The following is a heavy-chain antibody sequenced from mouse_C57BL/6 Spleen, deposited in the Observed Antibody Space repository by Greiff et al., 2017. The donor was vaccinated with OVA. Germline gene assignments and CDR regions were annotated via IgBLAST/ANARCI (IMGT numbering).Heavy chain of an antibody. CDR2: IHPNSGST. Sequence: QVQLQQPGAELVKPGASVKLSCKASGYTFTSYWMHWVKQRPGQGLEWIGMIHPNSGSTNYNEKFKSKATLTVDKSSSTAYMQLSSLTSEDSAVYYCARGEPFFYYFDYWGQGTTLTVSS. V-gene: IGHV1-64*01. CDR1: GYTFTSYW. CDR3: ARGEPFFYYFDY. J-gene: IGHJ2*01.